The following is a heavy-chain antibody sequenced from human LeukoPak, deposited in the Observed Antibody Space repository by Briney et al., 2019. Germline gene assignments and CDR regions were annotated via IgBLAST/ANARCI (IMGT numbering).Heavy chain of an antibody. CDR2: ISASGGDT. CDR1: GFTFSAYA. CDR3: AKDVRRCNGGCT. Sequence: PGGSLRHSCSASGFTFSAYAMHWVRQAPGKGLEWVSGISASGGDTYYADSVKGRFTISRDNSKNTLSLQMNSLRVEGTAIYYCAKDVRRCNGGCTWGQGSLVTVSS. J-gene: IGHJ5*02. V-gene: IGHV3-23*01. D-gene: IGHD2-8*01.